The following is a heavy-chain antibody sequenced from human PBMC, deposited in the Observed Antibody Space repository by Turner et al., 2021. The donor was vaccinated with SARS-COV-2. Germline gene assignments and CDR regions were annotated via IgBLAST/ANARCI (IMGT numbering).Heavy chain of an antibody. V-gene: IGHV1-2*02. Sequence: QAQLVQSGAVVNKPGASVTDSCKASGYTFTGYYLHWVRQAPGQGLEWMGWISPNSGGTNFAQKFQGRVTMTRDTYIRTAYMELSRLRSDDTAVYYWARVPDSGSDYVLDYWGQGTLVTVSS. D-gene: IGHD1-26*01. CDR1: GYTFTGYY. CDR3: ARVPDSGSDYVLDY. J-gene: IGHJ4*02. CDR2: ISPNSGGT.